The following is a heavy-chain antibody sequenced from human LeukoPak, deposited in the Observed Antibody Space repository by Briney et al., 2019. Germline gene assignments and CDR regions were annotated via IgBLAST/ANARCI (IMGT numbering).Heavy chain of an antibody. CDR1: GFTVSSNY. D-gene: IGHD6-19*01. CDR3: AREYREQWPVRFSYFDY. J-gene: IGHJ4*02. CDR2: IYSGGST. Sequence: PGGSLRLSCAASGFTVSSNYMSWVRQAPGKGLEWVSVIYSGGSTYYADSVKGRFTISRDNSKDTLYLQMNSLRAEDTAVYYCAREYREQWPVRFSYFDYWGQGTLVTVSS. V-gene: IGHV3-53*01.